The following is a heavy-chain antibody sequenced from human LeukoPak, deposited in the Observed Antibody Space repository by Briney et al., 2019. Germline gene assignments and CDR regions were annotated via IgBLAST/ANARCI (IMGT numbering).Heavy chain of an antibody. Sequence: GGPLRFSCAASGFAFSSYTLNWVRQAPRKGLEWVSSISITSNYIYYGDSVRGRFTISRDSAKNSLYLEMNSLRDEDTAVYYCARDCRSSRCDYLVCWGQGALVSVCS. CDR1: GFAFSSYT. CDR3: ARDCRSSRCDYLVC. D-gene: IGHD6-6*01. V-gene: IGHV3-21*01. CDR2: ISITSNYI. J-gene: IGHJ4*02.